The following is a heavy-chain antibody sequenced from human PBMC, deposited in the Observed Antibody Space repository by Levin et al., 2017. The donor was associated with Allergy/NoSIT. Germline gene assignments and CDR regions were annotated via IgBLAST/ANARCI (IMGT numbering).Heavy chain of an antibody. CDR1: GFPFSDYY. J-gene: IGHJ4*02. Sequence: LSLTCAASGFPFSDYYMSWIRQAPGKGLEWISYISSSGSITYYADSVRGRFTISRDNARTSLYLQMNSLRAEDTAVYYCARAGAARNYGDYGLDYWGRGTLVTVSS. CDR3: ARAGAARNYGDYGLDY. V-gene: IGHV3-11*01. D-gene: IGHD4-17*01. CDR2: ISSSGSIT.